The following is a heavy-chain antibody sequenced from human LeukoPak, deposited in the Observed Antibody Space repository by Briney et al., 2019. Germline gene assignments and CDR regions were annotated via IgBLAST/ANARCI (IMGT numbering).Heavy chain of an antibody. CDR1: GFTFSTYW. CDR2: IKSDGST. CDR3: ARAPSQIGGYYPEYFRH. D-gene: IGHD3-3*01. J-gene: IGHJ1*01. Sequence: GGSLILSCAASGFTFSTYWMHWVRHAPGKGLVWVSRIKSDGSTNYADSVKGRFTISRDNAKNTLSLQMNSLRPEDTGVYYCARAPSQIGGYYPEYFRHWGQGTLVTVSS. V-gene: IGHV3-74*01.